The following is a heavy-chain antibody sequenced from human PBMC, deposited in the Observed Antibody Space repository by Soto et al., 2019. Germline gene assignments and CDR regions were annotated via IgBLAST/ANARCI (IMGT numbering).Heavy chain of an antibody. J-gene: IGHJ4*02. Sequence: ASVKVSCKASGYTFTNYAIHWVRQAPGQGLEWMGWINAGNGNTMYSQKFQGRVTITRDTSASTAYMDLSSLRSEDTAVYYCARVIAVGGPTSFDFWGQGPLVTVSS. CDR1: GYTFTNYA. CDR3: ARVIAVGGPTSFDF. CDR2: INAGNGNT. D-gene: IGHD6-19*01. V-gene: IGHV1-3*01.